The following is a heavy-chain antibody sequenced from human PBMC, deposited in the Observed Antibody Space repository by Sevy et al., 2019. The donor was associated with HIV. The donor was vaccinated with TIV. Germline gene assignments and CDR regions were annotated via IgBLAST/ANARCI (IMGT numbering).Heavy chain of an antibody. V-gene: IGHV3-7*01. D-gene: IGHD6-13*01. J-gene: IGHJ6*02. CDR3: AREAQQLVRGYHYGMDV. CDR2: IKQDGSEK. CDR1: GFTISSYW. Sequence: GGSLRLSCAASGFTISSYWMSWVRQAPGKGLEWVANIKQDGSEKYYVDSVKGRFTISRDNAKNSLYLQMNSLRAEDTAVYYCAREAQQLVRGYHYGMDVWGQGTTVTVSS.